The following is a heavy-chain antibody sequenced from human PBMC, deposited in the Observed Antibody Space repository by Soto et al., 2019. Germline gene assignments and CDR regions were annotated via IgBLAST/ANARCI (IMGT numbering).Heavy chain of an antibody. Sequence: HPVGSLRLSCAASGFTFSSYWMSWVRQAPGKGLEWVANIKQDGSEKYYVDSVKGRFTISRDNAKNSLYLQMNSLRAEDTAVYYCARIWGYDFWSGYYYYGMDVWGQGTTVTVSS. J-gene: IGHJ6*02. D-gene: IGHD3-3*01. CDR3: ARIWGYDFWSGYYYYGMDV. CDR2: IKQDGSEK. CDR1: GFTFSSYW. V-gene: IGHV3-7*01.